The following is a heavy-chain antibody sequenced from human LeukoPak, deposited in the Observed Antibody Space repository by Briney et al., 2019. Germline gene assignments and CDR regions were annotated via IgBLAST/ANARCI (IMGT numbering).Heavy chain of an antibody. CDR3: ARDRRPYCGGDCYYSEFDY. D-gene: IGHD2-21*02. V-gene: IGHV1-2*02. CDR1: GYTFTGYY. CDR2: INPSSGGT. Sequence: GASVKVSCKASGYTFTGYYMHWVRQAPGQGLEWMGWINPSSGGTNYAQKFQGRVTMTRDTSTSTVYMELSSLRSEDTAVYYCARDRRPYCGGDCYYSEFDYWGQGTLVTVSS. J-gene: IGHJ4*02.